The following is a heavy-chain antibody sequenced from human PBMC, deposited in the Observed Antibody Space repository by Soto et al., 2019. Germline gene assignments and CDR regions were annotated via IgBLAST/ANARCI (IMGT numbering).Heavy chain of an antibody. J-gene: IGHJ4*02. CDR3: ARDGSLPFDY. D-gene: IGHD1-26*01. CDR1: GFTFSSYG. V-gene: IGHV3-33*01. Sequence: QVQLVESGGGVVQPGRSLRLSCAASGFTFSSYGMHWVRQAPGKGLEWVAVIWYDGSNKYYADSVKGRFTISRDNSKNTRYLQMNSLRAEDTAVYYCARDGSLPFDYWGQGTLVTVSS. CDR2: IWYDGSNK.